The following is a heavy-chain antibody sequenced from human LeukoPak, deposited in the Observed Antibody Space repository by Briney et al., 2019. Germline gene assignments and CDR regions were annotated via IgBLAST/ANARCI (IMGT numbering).Heavy chain of an antibody. CDR1: GYTFTGYY. J-gene: IGHJ4*02. Sequence: ASVTVSCKASGYTFTGYYMHWVRQAPGQGLEWMGWINPNSGGTNYAQKFQGRVTMTRDTSISTAYMELSRLRSDDTAVYYCARDRYTYYYDSRGLEWGQGTLVTVSS. V-gene: IGHV1-2*02. CDR2: INPNSGGT. D-gene: IGHD3-22*01. CDR3: ARDRYTYYYDSRGLE.